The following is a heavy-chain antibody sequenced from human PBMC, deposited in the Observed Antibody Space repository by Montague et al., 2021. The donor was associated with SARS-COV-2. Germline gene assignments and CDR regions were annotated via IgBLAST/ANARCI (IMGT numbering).Heavy chain of an antibody. CDR2: INHSGST. CDR1: GGSFTNYY. CDR3: ARVRGRTGWFDS. J-gene: IGHJ5*01. V-gene: IGHV4-34*01. Sequence: SETLSLTCAVRGGSFTNYYWNWIRQSPGKGLETLGEINHSGSTNYNPSLKSRVTISVDMSKSQVSLNLTSVTAADTAIYHCARVRGRTGWFDSWGQGIQVTVSS. D-gene: IGHD3-10*01.